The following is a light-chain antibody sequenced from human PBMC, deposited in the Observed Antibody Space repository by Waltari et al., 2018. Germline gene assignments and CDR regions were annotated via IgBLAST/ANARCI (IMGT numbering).Light chain of an antibody. CDR2: GNS. V-gene: IGLV1-40*01. Sequence: QSVLTQPPSASGAPGQRVTSSRTGSSANIGAGYDVHWYQQLPGTAPKLLIYGNSNRPSGVPDRFSGSKSGTSASLAITGLQAEDEADYYCQSYDSSLSAYVVFGGGTKLTVL. J-gene: IGLJ2*01. CDR1: SANIGAGYD. CDR3: QSYDSSLSAYVV.